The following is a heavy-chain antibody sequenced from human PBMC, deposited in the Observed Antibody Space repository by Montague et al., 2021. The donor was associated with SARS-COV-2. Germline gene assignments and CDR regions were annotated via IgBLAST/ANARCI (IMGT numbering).Heavy chain of an antibody. D-gene: IGHD3-10*01. J-gene: IGHJ4*02. CDR2: INHSGST. CDR3: ARGARQGYGFRLGSFDS. V-gene: IGHV4-34*01. Sequence: ETLSLTCAASGGSFSGYYWNWIRQPPGKGLEWIGEINHSGSTNYNPSLKSRVTMSVDTSKNQFSLKLSSVTAADTAVYYCARGARQGYGFRLGSFDSWGQGTLVTVSS. CDR1: GGSFSGYY.